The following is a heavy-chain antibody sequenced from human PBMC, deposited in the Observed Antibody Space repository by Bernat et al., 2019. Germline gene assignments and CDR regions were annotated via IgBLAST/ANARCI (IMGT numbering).Heavy chain of an antibody. CDR3: ASCTSTSAPCMDV. Sequence: QVQLVESGGGLVKPGGSLRLSCAASGFTFSDYYMSWIRQAPGKGLVWVSYISSSSYTNYADSVKGRFTISRDNAKNSLYLQMNSLRAEETAVYYCASCTSTSAPCMDVWGKGTTVTVSS. J-gene: IGHJ6*03. V-gene: IGHV3-11*05. CDR2: ISSSSYT. CDR1: GFTFSDYY.